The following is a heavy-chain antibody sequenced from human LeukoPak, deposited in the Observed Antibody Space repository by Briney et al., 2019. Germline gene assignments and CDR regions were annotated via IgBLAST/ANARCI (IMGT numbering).Heavy chain of an antibody. Sequence: GGSLRLSCAASGFSFSTYTMNWVRQAPGKGLEWVSVIYSGGSTYYADSVKGRFTISRDNSKNTLYLQMNSLRAEDTAVYYCARDSMVVAATNYYYYGMDVWGQGTTVTVSS. J-gene: IGHJ6*02. CDR1: GFSFSTYT. CDR2: IYSGGST. D-gene: IGHD2-15*01. CDR3: ARDSMVVAATNYYYYGMDV. V-gene: IGHV3-53*01.